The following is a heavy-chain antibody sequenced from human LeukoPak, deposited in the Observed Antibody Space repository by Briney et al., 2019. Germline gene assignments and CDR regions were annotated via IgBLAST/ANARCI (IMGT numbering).Heavy chain of an antibody. J-gene: IGHJ4*02. D-gene: IGHD5-18*01. CDR1: GGSISSSSYY. V-gene: IGHV4-39*01. Sequence: SETLSLTCTVSGGSISSSSYYWGWIRQPPGTGLEWIGSIYYSGSTYYNPSLKSRVTISVDTSKNQFSLKLSSVTAADTAVYYCAGPGYSYGQGLFDYWGQGTLVTVSS. CDR3: AGPGYSYGQGLFDY. CDR2: IYYSGST.